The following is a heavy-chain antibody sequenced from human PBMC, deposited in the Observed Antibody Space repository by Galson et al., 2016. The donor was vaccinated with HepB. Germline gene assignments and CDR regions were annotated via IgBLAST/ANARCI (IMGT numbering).Heavy chain of an antibody. D-gene: IGHD3-16*01. J-gene: IGHJ3*01. V-gene: IGHV1-69-2*01. CDR1: GNSFSDSY. CDR3: ARMRPGESAFDL. Sequence: VKVSCKVSGNSFSDSYIHWVRQAPGKGLEWLGLVDPADDDITVAERFQGRISMIADTSRDTAYMELNSLTSEDTAVYFCARMRPGESAFDLWGQGTRVTVSS. CDR2: VDPADDDI.